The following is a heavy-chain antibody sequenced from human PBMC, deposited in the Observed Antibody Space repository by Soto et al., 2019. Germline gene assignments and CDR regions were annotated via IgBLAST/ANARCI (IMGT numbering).Heavy chain of an antibody. CDR3: ARYSVVAARTTLDY. Sequence: QVQLVQSGAEVKKPGASVKVSCKASGYTFTSYAMHWVRQAPGQRLEWMGWINAGNGNTKYSQKFQGRVTITRDTSASTAYMELSSLRSEDTAVYYCARYSVVAARTTLDYWGQGTLVTVSS. CDR1: GYTFTSYA. CDR2: INAGNGNT. D-gene: IGHD6-6*01. V-gene: IGHV1-3*01. J-gene: IGHJ4*02.